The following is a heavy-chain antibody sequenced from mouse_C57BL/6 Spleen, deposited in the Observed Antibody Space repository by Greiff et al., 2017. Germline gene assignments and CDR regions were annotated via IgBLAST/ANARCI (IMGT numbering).Heavy chain of an antibody. CDR1: GYAFSSSW. CDR3: ARVTREND. V-gene: IGHV1-82*01. CDR2: IYPGDGDT. D-gene: IGHD2-3*01. J-gene: IGHJ2*01. Sequence: LQESGPELVKPGASVKISCKASGYAFSSSWMNWVKQRPGKGLEWIGRIYPGDGDTNYNGKFKGKATLTADKSSSTSYMQLSSLTSEDSSVYCCARVTRENDWGQGATLTVSS.